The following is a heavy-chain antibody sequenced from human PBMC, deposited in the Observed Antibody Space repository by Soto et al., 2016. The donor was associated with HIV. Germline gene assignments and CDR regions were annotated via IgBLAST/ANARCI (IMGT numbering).Heavy chain of an antibody. CDR2: MSPSSGDS. Sequence: QVQLVQSGAEVKKPGASVKVSCKASGYTFTNYDLNWLRQATGQGLEWMGWMSPSSGDSGYAPKFQGRVTMTRNTSISTAYMELSSLRSDDTAVYYCAREGSRTYWLDPWGQGTLVTVSS. CDR3: AREGSRTYWLDP. V-gene: IGHV1-8*02. CDR1: GYTFTNYD. D-gene: IGHD2-21*01. J-gene: IGHJ5*02.